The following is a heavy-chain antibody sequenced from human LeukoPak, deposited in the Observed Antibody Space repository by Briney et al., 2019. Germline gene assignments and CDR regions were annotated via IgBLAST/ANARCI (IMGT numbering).Heavy chain of an antibody. CDR1: GGSISSGGYY. CDR2: IYYSGST. J-gene: IGHJ3*02. D-gene: IGHD5-12*01. V-gene: IGHV4-31*11. Sequence: PSETLSLTGAVSGGSISSGGYYWSWIRQHPGKGLEWIGYIYYSGSTYYNPSLKSRVTISVDTSKNQFSLKLSSVTAADTAVYYCARFGGYGTDDAFDIWGQGTMVTVSS. CDR3: ARFGGYGTDDAFDI.